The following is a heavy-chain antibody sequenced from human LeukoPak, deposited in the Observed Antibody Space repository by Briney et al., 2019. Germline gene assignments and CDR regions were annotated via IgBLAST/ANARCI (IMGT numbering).Heavy chain of an antibody. Sequence: GGSLRLSCAASGFSLSGYTMNWVRQAPGKGLEWVSPISTGSTYVYYADSVKGRFTISRDNAKNSLYLQMNSLRAEDTAVYYCARGESAYAESGFDYWGQGTLVTVSS. V-gene: IGHV3-21*01. CDR1: GFSLSGYT. J-gene: IGHJ4*02. CDR3: ARGESAYAESGFDY. D-gene: IGHD5-12*01. CDR2: ISTGSTYV.